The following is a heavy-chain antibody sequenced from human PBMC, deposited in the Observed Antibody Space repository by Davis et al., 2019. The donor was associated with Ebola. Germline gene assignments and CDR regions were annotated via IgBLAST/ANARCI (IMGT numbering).Heavy chain of an antibody. CDR1: GGSFSGYY. CDR2: INHSGGP. CDR3: ARVVQYYYDSSGYSTPYYFDY. Sequence: MPSETLSLTCAVYGGSFSGYYWTWIRQPPGTGLEWIGEINHSGGPKYNPSLKSRVTMSVDTSKNQFSLKLRSVTAADTAVYYCARVVQYYYDSSGYSTPYYFDYWGQGTLVTVSS. J-gene: IGHJ4*02. V-gene: IGHV4-34*01. D-gene: IGHD3-22*01.